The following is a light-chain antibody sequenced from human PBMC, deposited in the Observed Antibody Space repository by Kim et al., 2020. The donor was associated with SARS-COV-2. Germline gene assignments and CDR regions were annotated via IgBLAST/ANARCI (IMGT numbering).Light chain of an antibody. CDR1: QSIASS. Sequence: EIVLTQSPDFQSVTPKEKVTITCRASQSIASSLHWFQQKPNQSPKLLIKYASQSFPGVPSRFSGSGSGTDFTLTINSLEAEDAATYYCHQSYTLPRTFGQGTKLEI. CDR2: YAS. V-gene: IGKV6-21*01. CDR3: HQSYTLPRT. J-gene: IGKJ2*01.